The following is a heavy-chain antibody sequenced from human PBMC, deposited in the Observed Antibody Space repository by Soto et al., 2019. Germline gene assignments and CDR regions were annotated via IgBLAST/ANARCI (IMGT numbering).Heavy chain of an antibody. Sequence: QVQLQQWGAGLLKPSETLSLTCAVYGGSFSGYYWSWIRQPPGKGLEWIGEINHSGSTNYNPSLKGRVTISVDTSKNQFSLKLSSVTAADTAVYYCASLKLERRGYYYYGMDVWGQGTTVTVSS. J-gene: IGHJ6*02. V-gene: IGHV4-34*01. CDR2: INHSGST. CDR3: ASLKLERRGYYYYGMDV. CDR1: GGSFSGYY. D-gene: IGHD1-1*01.